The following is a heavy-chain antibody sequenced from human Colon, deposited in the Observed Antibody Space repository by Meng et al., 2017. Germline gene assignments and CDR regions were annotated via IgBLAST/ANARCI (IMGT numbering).Heavy chain of an antibody. CDR2: INHSGST. Sequence: QVQVQQWGAGLLKPSETLSLTCAVYGGSFSGYYWSWIRQPPGKGLEWIGEINHSGSTNYNPSLKSRVTISVDTSKNQFSLKLSSVTAADTAVDYCARGRYSGYLPWGQGTLVTVSS. J-gene: IGHJ5*02. V-gene: IGHV4-34*01. CDR3: ARGRYSGYLP. CDR1: GGSFSGYY. D-gene: IGHD5-12*01.